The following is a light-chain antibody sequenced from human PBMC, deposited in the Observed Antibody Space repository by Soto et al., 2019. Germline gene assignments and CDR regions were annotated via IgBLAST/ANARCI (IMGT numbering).Light chain of an antibody. J-gene: IGKJ4*01. CDR2: GAS. CDR1: QSISNY. CDR3: QESNRVPFT. V-gene: IGKV1-39*01. Sequence: DIQMTQSPSSLSASVGDRVTITCRASQSISNYLNWYQQKLGKAPKLLIYGASSLQSGVPSRFSGSGSGTDFTLIISSLQSEDSATYYCQESNRVPFTFGGGTKLEIK.